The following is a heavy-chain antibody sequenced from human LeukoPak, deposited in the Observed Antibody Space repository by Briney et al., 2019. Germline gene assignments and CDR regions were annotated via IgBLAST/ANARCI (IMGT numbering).Heavy chain of an antibody. CDR1: GGSISSGDYY. J-gene: IGHJ2*01. CDR2: IYYSGST. D-gene: IGHD4-17*01. Sequence: PSETLSLTCTVSGGSISSGDYYWSWIRQPPGKGLEWIGYIYYSGSTYYNPSLKSRVTISVDTSKNQFSLKLSSVTAADTAVYYCARTFMSTVIHWYFDLWGRGTLVTVSS. V-gene: IGHV4-30-4*01. CDR3: ARTFMSTVIHWYFDL.